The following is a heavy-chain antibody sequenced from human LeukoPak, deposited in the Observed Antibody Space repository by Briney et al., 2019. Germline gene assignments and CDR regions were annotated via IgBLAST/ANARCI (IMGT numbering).Heavy chain of an antibody. CDR3: ARDSGLLWFGESEYYFDY. CDR1: GGSISSGGYY. J-gene: IGHJ4*02. CDR2: IYHSGST. V-gene: IGHV4-30-2*01. Sequence: SETLSLTCTVSGGSISSGGYYWSWIRQPPGKGLEWIGYIYHSGSTYYNPSLKSRVTISVDRSKNQFSLKLSSVTAADTAVYYCARDSGLLWFGESEYYFDYWGQGTLVTVSS. D-gene: IGHD3-10*01.